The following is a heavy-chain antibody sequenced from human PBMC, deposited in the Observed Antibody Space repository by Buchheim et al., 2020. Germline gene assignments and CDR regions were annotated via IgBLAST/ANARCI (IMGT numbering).Heavy chain of an antibody. D-gene: IGHD6-6*01. CDR2: ISYDGRNK. CDR1: GFIFSRFD. J-gene: IGHJ6*02. CDR3: SRARTSSDYYSYGMDV. Sequence: QVQLVESGGGVVQPGRSLRLSCEASGFIFSRFDMHWVRQAPGKGLQWMTLISYDGRNKYYADSVKGRFTISRDNSKNTLYLQMNSLRPEDTAVYYCSRARTSSDYYSYGMDVWGQGTT. V-gene: IGHV3-30-3*01.